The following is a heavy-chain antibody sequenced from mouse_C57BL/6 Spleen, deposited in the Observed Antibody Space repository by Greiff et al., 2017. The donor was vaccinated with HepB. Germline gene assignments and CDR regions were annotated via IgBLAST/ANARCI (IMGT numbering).Heavy chain of an antibody. CDR3: ARRSIHAMDY. J-gene: IGHJ4*01. D-gene: IGHD1-1*01. CDR2: IDPSDSYT. Sequence: VKLKQPGAELVRPGTSVKLSCKASGYTFTSYWMHWVKQRPGQGLEWIGVIDPSDSYTNYNQKFKGKATLTVDTSSSTAYMQLSSLTSEDSAVYYCARRSIHAMDYWGQGTSVTVSS. CDR1: GYTFTSYW. V-gene: IGHV1-59*01.